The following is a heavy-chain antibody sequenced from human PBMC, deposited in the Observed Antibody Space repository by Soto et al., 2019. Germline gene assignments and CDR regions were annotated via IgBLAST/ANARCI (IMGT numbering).Heavy chain of an antibody. CDR2: ISSDGANT. Sequence: QVQLVESGGGVVQPGRSLRLSCAASGFTFSSYGMHWVRQAPGKGLEGLAVISSDGANTFYADSLKGRFTISRDNSENSLYLRMNSLRGEDTAVYYCAKYSSAANSDFWSGSNTLRYYYYGMDVWGHGTTVTVSS. J-gene: IGHJ6*02. V-gene: IGHV3-30*18. D-gene: IGHD3-3*01. CDR3: AKYSSAANSDFWSGSNTLRYYYYGMDV. CDR1: GFTFSSYG.